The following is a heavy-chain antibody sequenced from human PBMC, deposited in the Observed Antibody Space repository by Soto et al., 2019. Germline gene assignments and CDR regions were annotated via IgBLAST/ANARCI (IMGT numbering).Heavy chain of an antibody. CDR3: ARVDCSGGSCYHLDY. Sequence: ASVKVSCKASGYTFNRYYVHWVRQAPGQGLEWVGIINPRDGSTSYAQNFQGRVTMTRDTSTSTVYMNLNSLRSEDTAVYYCARVDCSGGSCYHLDYWGQGTVVTVSS. J-gene: IGHJ4*02. D-gene: IGHD2-15*01. V-gene: IGHV1-46*02. CDR1: GYTFNRYY. CDR2: INPRDGST.